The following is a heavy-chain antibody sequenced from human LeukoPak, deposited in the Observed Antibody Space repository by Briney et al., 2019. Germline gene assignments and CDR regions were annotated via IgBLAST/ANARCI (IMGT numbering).Heavy chain of an antibody. CDR2: INPDGSQK. Sequence: GGSLTLSCEASGFTFSGNWMSWVRQAPGKGLEWVASINPDGSQKLYVDSVKGRFTISRDNTKSSLYLQMHSLGAEDTAMYYCAKLLGTATTYDSWGQGTRVTVSS. V-gene: IGHV3-7*01. CDR3: AKLLGTATTYDS. J-gene: IGHJ4*02. D-gene: IGHD5-24*01. CDR1: GFTFSGNW.